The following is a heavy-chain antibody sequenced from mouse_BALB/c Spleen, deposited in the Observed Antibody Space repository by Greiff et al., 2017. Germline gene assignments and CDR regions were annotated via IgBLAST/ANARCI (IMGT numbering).Heavy chain of an antibody. V-gene: IGHV1S29*02. CDR2: IYPYNGGT. CDR1: GYTFTDYN. J-gene: IGHJ4*01. CDR3: TAYYDGAMDY. D-gene: IGHD2-4*01. Sequence: EVKLQESGPELVKPGASVKISCKASGYTFTDYNMHWVKQSHGKSLEWIGYIYPYNGGTGYNQKFKSKATLTVDNSSSTAYMELRSLTSEDSAVYYCTAYYDGAMDYWGQGTSVTVSS.